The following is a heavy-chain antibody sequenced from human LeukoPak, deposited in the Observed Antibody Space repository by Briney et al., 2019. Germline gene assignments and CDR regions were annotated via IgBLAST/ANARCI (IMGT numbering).Heavy chain of an antibody. D-gene: IGHD2-2*01. CDR2: INHSGST. CDR1: GGSISSYY. V-gene: IGHV4-34*01. CDR3: ARVDIVVVPAARGWFDP. Sequence: SETLSLTCTVSGGSISSYYWSWIRQPPGKGLEWIGEINHSGSTNYNPSLKSRVTISVDTSKNQFSLKLSSVTAADTAVYYCARVDIVVVPAARGWFDPWGQGTLVTVSS. J-gene: IGHJ5*02.